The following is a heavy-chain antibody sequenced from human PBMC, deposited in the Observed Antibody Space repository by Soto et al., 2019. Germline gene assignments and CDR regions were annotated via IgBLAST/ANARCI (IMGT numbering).Heavy chain of an antibody. D-gene: IGHD3-16*01. J-gene: IGHJ1*01. CDR3: ARWGTTGGLDV. CDR2: TSYDGSGK. CDR1: GFTFRSYV. Sequence: QVHLVESGGGVVQPGPSLRLSCVGSGFTFRSYVLHWVRQAPGKGLEWVALTSYDGSGKYYGDSVRGRFTISRDNSRNTVDLQMDSLRLEDTALYYCARWGTTGGLDVWGQGTLVSVSS. V-gene: IGHV3-30*19.